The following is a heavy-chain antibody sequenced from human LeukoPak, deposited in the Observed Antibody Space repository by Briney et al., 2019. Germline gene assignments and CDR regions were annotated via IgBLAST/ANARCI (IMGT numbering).Heavy chain of an antibody. Sequence: GGSLRLSCAASGFTLSSYSMNWVRQAPGKGLEWVSSISSSSSYIYYADSVKGRFTISRDNSKNTLYLQMNSLRAEDTAVYYCARAFSTTAFDSWGQGTLVTVSS. J-gene: IGHJ4*02. V-gene: IGHV3-21*01. D-gene: IGHD4-17*01. CDR1: GFTLSSYS. CDR2: ISSSSSYI. CDR3: ARAFSTTAFDS.